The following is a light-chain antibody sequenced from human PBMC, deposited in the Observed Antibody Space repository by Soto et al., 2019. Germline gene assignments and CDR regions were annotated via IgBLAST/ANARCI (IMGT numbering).Light chain of an antibody. CDR2: WAS. J-gene: IGKJ3*01. Sequence: DIVMTQSPDSLAVSLGERATMNCKSSQSVLYSSNNKDYLAWYQQKPGQPPKLLIYWASTRESGVPDRFSGSGSGTDFTLTISSLQAEGVAVYYCQQYYRIPFTFGPGTKVDIK. CDR3: QQYYRIPFT. CDR1: QSVLYSSNNKDY. V-gene: IGKV4-1*01.